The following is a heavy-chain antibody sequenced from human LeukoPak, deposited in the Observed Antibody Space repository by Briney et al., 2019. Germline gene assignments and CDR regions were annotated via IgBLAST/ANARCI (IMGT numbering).Heavy chain of an antibody. CDR3: ARDGGIIRFGGQDI. Sequence: PGGSLRLSCADSGFTFSSYWMSWVRQAPGKGLEWVANMNRDGSEKNYVDSIKGRFTISRDNAANSLYLQMNSLRVEDTAVYYCARDGGIIRFGGQDIWGQGTTVIVS. J-gene: IGHJ6*02. CDR2: MNRDGSEK. V-gene: IGHV3-7*01. D-gene: IGHD3-16*01. CDR1: GFTFSSYW.